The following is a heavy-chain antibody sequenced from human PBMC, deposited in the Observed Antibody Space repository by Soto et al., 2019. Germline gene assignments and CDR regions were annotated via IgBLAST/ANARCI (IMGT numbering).Heavy chain of an antibody. Sequence: PSETLSLTCAVPGGSISSSNWWSWVRQPPGEGLEWIGEIYHSGSTNYNPSLKSRVTISVDKSKNQFSLKLSSVTAADTAVYYCASRVLAGATTYYYYGMDVWGQGTTVTVSS. CDR3: ASRVLAGATTYYYYGMDV. J-gene: IGHJ6*02. D-gene: IGHD1-26*01. CDR2: IYHSGST. V-gene: IGHV4-4*02. CDR1: GGSISSSNW.